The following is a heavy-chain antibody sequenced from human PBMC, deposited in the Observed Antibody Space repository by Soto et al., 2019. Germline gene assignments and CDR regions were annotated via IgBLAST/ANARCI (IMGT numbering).Heavy chain of an antibody. CDR2: IYPGDSDS. D-gene: IGHD2-2*01. Sequence: ESLKISCKGSGFTFTSYWIAWVRQMPGKGLEWMGIIYPGDSDSSYSPSFQGQVTISADKSINTAYLHWSSLKASDTAIYYCAKNEAYCSTNTCSNFDYWGQGTLVTVSS. CDR1: GFTFTSYW. V-gene: IGHV5-51*01. J-gene: IGHJ4*02. CDR3: AKNEAYCSTNTCSNFDY.